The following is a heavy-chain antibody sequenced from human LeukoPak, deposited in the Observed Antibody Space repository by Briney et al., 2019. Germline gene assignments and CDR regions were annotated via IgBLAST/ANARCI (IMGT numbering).Heavy chain of an antibody. CDR3: ARRSRGGSYFSPNYYMDV. CDR2: INHSGST. D-gene: IGHD1-26*01. CDR1: GGSFSGYY. Sequence: PSETLSLTCAVYGGSFSGYYWSWIRQPPGKGLEWIGEINHSGSTNYNPSLKSRVTISVDTSKNQFPLKLSSVTAADTAVYYCARRSRGGSYFSPNYYMDVWGKGTTVTISS. V-gene: IGHV4-34*01. J-gene: IGHJ6*03.